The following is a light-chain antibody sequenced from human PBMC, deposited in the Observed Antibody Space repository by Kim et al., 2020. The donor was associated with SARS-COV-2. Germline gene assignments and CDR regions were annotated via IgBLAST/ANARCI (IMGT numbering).Light chain of an antibody. Sequence: DIQMTQSPPSLSASVGDRVTITCRASQDINHYLVWFQHKPGKAPKLLIYAASALHSEVPSRFSGSGAGTDFTLTISSLQPEDVATYYCQSYNSAPWTFGQGTKVDI. J-gene: IGKJ1*01. CDR3: QSYNSAPWT. CDR1: QDINHY. CDR2: AAS. V-gene: IGKV1-27*01.